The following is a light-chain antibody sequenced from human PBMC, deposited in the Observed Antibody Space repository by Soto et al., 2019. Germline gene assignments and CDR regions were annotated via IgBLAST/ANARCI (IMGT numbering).Light chain of an antibody. CDR3: VVWDSSLSAAV. CDR1: NSHVGSNY. Sequence: QSVLTQPHSVSAAPGQKGTISCFGSNSHVGSNYVSWYQHLPGTAPKLLIYNNNQRPSGIRDRFSGSRSGTSATLDITGLQTGDGAVYYCVVWDSSLSAAVFGGGTKVTVL. CDR2: NNN. J-gene: IGLJ2*01. V-gene: IGLV1-51*01.